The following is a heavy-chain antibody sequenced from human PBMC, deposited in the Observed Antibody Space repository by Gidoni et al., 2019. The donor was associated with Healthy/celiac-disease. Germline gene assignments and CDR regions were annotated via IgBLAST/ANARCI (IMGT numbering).Heavy chain of an antibody. J-gene: IGHJ6*03. CDR2: ISGSGGST. D-gene: IGHD3-22*01. V-gene: IGHV3-23*01. CDR3: AKCRGDDSSGYYYYYMDV. CDR1: GFPFRSSA. Sequence: EVQLLESGGGLVQPGGSLRLSCSASGFPFRSSAMSWVRQAPGKGLEWVSAISGSGGSTYYADAVKGRFTISRDNSKNTLYLQMNSLRAEDTAVYYCAKCRGDDSSGYYYYYMDVWGKGTTVTVSS.